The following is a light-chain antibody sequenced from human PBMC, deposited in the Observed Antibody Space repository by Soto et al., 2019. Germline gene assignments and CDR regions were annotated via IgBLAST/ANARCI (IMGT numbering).Light chain of an antibody. CDR3: GTWDSSLSASYV. V-gene: IGLV1-51*01. CDR1: SSNIGNNY. Sequence: QSVLTQPPSVSAAPGQKVTISCSGSSSNIGNNYVSWYQQLPGTAPKLLIYDNNKRPSGIPDRFSGSKSGTSATLGITGLQTGDEADYYCGTWDSSLSASYVFGTGTKPPS. J-gene: IGLJ1*01. CDR2: DNN.